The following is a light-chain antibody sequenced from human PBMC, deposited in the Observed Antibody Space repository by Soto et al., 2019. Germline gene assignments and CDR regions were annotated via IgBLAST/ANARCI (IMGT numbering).Light chain of an antibody. CDR3: QQYGSSPYT. CDR2: GAS. J-gene: IGKJ2*01. Sequence: EIVLTQSPGTLSLSPGARATLSCRASQSVSSSYLAWYQQKPGQAPRLLIYGASSRATGIPDRFSGSGSGTDFTLTISRLEREDLAVYYCQQYGSSPYTFGQGTKLEIK. V-gene: IGKV3-20*01. CDR1: QSVSSSY.